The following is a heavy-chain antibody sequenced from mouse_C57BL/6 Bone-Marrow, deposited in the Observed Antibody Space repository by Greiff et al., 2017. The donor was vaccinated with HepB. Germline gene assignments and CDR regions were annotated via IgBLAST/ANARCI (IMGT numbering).Heavy chain of an antibody. CDR1: GYTFTDYY. D-gene: IGHD2-14*01. CDR2: INPNNGGT. V-gene: IGHV1-26*01. Sequence: VQLQQSGPELVKPGASVKISCKASGYTFTDYYMNWVKQSHGKSLEWIGDINPNNGGTSYNQKFKGKATLTVDKSSSTAYMELRSLTSEDSAVYYCARSEGYASFAYWGQGTLVTVSA. J-gene: IGHJ3*01. CDR3: ARSEGYASFAY.